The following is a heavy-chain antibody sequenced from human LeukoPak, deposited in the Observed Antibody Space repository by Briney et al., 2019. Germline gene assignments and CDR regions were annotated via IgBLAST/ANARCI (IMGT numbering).Heavy chain of an antibody. CDR1: GYTFTGYY. Sequence: ASVKVSCKASGYTFTGYYMHWVRQAPGQGLEWMGWINPNSGGTNYAQKFQGRVTMTRDTSISTAYMELSRLRSDDTAVYYCARGSITMVRELYYYYYYMDVWGKGTMVTISS. CDR2: INPNSGGT. CDR3: ARGSITMVRELYYYYYYMDV. V-gene: IGHV1-2*02. J-gene: IGHJ6*03. D-gene: IGHD3-10*01.